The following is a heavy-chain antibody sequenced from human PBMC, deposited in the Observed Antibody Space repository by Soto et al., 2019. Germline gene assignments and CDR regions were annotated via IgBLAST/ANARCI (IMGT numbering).Heavy chain of an antibody. V-gene: IGHV4-59*12. J-gene: IGHJ6*02. Sequence: QVQLQESGPGLVKPTETLSLTCTVSDDSITRYYWSWIRRPPGKGLEWIGYTHYSGSTNYNPSLRSRLTLSVDTSKNQFSLSLRSVTAADTAVYYCARLAPITIAGTAYYHSMDVWGQGAPVTVSS. D-gene: IGHD6-13*01. CDR1: DDSITRYY. CDR3: ARLAPITIAGTAYYHSMDV. CDR2: THYSGST.